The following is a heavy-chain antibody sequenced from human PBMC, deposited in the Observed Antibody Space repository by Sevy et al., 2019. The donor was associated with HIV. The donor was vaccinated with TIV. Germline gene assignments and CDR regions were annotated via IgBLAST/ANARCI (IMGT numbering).Heavy chain of an antibody. J-gene: IGHJ6*02. D-gene: IGHD3-10*01. Sequence: ASVKVSCKASGYTFTSYGISWVRQAPGQGLEWMGWISAYNGNTNYAQKLQGRVTMPTDTSTSTAYMELRGLRSDDTAVYYCARDEAITMVRGASKGYYYYYYGMDVWGQGTTVTVSS. CDR2: ISAYNGNT. CDR3: ARDEAITMVRGASKGYYYYYYGMDV. V-gene: IGHV1-18*01. CDR1: GYTFTSYG.